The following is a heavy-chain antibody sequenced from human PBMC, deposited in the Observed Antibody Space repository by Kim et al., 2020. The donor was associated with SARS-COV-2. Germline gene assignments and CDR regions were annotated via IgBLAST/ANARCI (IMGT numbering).Heavy chain of an antibody. J-gene: IGHJ4*02. CDR2: RT. V-gene: IGHV3-23*01. CDR3: AKIRDYYFDF. Sequence: RTCHADPLKGRFTIPRDNSKNTLYLQMNSLRAEDTAVYYCAKIRDYYFDFWGQGTLVTVSS.